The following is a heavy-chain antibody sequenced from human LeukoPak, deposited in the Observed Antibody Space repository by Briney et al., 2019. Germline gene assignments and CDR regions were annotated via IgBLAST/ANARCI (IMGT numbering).Heavy chain of an antibody. J-gene: IGHJ4*02. D-gene: IGHD3-3*01. Sequence: GGSLRLSCAAFGFTFRNAWMSWVRQAPGKGLEWVGRLRSQTEGGTTDYAAPVKGRFTFSRDDSKSTLFLQMNSLKTADSAVYYCTADDYDFWSGFYPFGYWGQGTQVTVSS. CDR3: TADDYDFWSGFYPFGY. CDR1: GFTFRNAW. V-gene: IGHV3-15*01. CDR2: LRSQTEGGTT.